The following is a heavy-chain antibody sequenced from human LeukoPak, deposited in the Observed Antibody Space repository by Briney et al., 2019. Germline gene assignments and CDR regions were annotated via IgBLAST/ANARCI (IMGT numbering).Heavy chain of an antibody. CDR1: GYTFTAYH. V-gene: IGHV1-2*02. D-gene: IGHD2-2*01. CDR3: ARGRYCSSTSCLPHDY. CDR2: INPNSGGT. Sequence: ASVRVTCKTSGYTFTAYHIHWVRQAPGQGLEWMGWINPNSGGTNYAQKFQGRVTMTRDTSISTAYMELSRLRSDDTAVYYCARGRYCSSTSCLPHDYWGQGTLVTVSS. J-gene: IGHJ4*02.